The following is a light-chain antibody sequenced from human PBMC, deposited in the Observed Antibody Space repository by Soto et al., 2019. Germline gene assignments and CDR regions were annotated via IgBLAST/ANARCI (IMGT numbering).Light chain of an antibody. Sequence: EIVLTQSPDTLSLSPGERATLSCRASQTFTSNYLAWYQQRTGQAPRLLVYGVSSRATGIPDRFSGSGSGTDINLTISSLEVEEVVVHFCQQYGGSVWTFGQGTKVQIK. V-gene: IGKV3-20*01. J-gene: IGKJ1*01. CDR3: QQYGGSVWT. CDR1: QTFTSNY. CDR2: GVS.